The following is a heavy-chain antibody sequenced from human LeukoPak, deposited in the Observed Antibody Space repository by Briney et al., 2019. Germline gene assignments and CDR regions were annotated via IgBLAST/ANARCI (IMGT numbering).Heavy chain of an antibody. D-gene: IGHD5-18*01. CDR2: VSGSGGST. V-gene: IGHV3-23*01. CDR1: GFPFSHSA. Sequence: PGGSLRLSCAASGFPFSHSAMTWVRQAPGKGLEWVSSVSGSGGSTYYADSVKGRFTISRDDSKSTLFLRMNSLRAEDTAVYYYAKVRPGYSHYFYYMDVWAKGITVTVSS. CDR3: AKVRPGYSHYFYYMDV. J-gene: IGHJ6*03.